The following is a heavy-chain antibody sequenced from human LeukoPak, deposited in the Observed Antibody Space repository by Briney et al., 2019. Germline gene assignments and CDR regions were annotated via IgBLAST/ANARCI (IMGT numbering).Heavy chain of an antibody. J-gene: IGHJ3*02. CDR3: AGPTRYDFWSGYPGGAFDI. Sequence: PSETLSLTCTVSGGSISSSSYYWGWIRQPPGKGLEWIGSIYYSGSTYYNPSLKSRVTISVDPSKNQFSLKLSSVTAADTAVYYCAGPTRYDFWSGYPGGAFDIWGQGTMVTVSS. CDR2: IYYSGST. V-gene: IGHV4-39*01. D-gene: IGHD3-3*01. CDR1: GGSISSSSYY.